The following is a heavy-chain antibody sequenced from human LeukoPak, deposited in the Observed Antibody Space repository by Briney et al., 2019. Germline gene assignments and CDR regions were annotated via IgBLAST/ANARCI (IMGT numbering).Heavy chain of an antibody. CDR2: IYHSGST. CDR3: AREVYGSVLYYYYYGMDV. J-gene: IGHJ6*02. V-gene: IGHV4-38-2*02. CDR1: GYPISSGYY. Sequence: SETLSLTCTVSGYPISSGYYWGWIRQPPGKGLEWIGSIYHSGSTYYNPSLKSRVTISVDTSKNQFSLKLSSVTAADTAVYYCAREVYGSVLYYYYYGMDVWGQGTTVTVSS. D-gene: IGHD3-10*01.